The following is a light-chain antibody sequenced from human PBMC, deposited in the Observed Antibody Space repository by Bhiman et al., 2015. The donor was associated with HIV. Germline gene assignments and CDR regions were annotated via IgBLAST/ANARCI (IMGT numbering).Light chain of an antibody. CDR1: SSDVGGYNY. V-gene: IGLV2-14*03. CDR3: SSYTSSSTYV. CDR2: DVT. Sequence: QSALTQPASVSGSPGQSITISCTGTSSDVGGYNYVSWFQQHPGKAPKLMIYDVTKRPSRISNRFSASKSGNTASLTVSGLQAEDEADYYCSSYTSSSTYVFGTGTKVTVL. J-gene: IGLJ1*01.